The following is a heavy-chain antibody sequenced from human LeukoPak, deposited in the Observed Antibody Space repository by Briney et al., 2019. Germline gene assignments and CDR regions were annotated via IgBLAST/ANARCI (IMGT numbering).Heavy chain of an antibody. V-gene: IGHV3-9*01. CDR2: ISWNSGSI. Sequence: PGRSLRLSCAASGFTHDDYAMHWVRPAPRKGLEWVSGISWNSGSIGYEDSVKGRFTLSRDNAKNSLYLQMNSLRAEDTALYYCVKDIDSYSSGWYGGFDYWGQGTLVTVSS. D-gene: IGHD6-19*01. CDR1: GFTHDDYA. J-gene: IGHJ4*02. CDR3: VKDIDSYSSGWYGGFDY.